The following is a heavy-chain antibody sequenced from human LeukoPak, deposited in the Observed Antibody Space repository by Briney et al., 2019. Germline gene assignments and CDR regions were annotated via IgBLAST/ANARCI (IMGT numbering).Heavy chain of an antibody. CDR3: AKRDSSSSGYNFDY. V-gene: IGHV3-30*02. CDR2: IRYDGSNK. CDR1: GFTFSSYG. Sequence: GGSLRLSCAASGFTFSSYGMHWFRRAPGKGLQWVAFIRYDGSNKYYADSVKGRFTISIDNSKNTLYLQMNSLRAEDTAVYYCAKRDSSSSGYNFDYWGQGTLVTVSS. D-gene: IGHD6-6*01. J-gene: IGHJ4*02.